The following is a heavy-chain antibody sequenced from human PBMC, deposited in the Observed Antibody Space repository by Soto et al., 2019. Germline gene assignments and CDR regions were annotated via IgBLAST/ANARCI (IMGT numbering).Heavy chain of an antibody. J-gene: IGHJ4*02. CDR1: GLTFSSYS. CDR3: SKGSAASGWLTHDY. Sequence: PGGSLRLSCSVSGLTFSSYSMSWVRQPPGKGLEWVSDVSNIGVTTNYADFVKGRFTVSRDNSNNTVYLQMNSLRAEDTAVYYCSKGSAASGWLTHDYWGQGTLVTVSS. D-gene: IGHD3-10*01. V-gene: IGHV3-23*01. CDR2: VSNIGVTT.